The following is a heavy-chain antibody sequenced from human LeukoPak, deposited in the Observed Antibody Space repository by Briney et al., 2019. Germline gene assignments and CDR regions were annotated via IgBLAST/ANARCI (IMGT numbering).Heavy chain of an antibody. CDR2: INHSGST. CDR3: ARDRGEWELLSWFDP. CDR1: GGSFSGYY. J-gene: IGHJ5*02. D-gene: IGHD1-26*01. Sequence: SETLSLTCAVYGGSFSGYYWSWIRQPPGKGLEWIGEINHSGSTNYNPSLKSRVTISVDTSKNQFSLKLSSVTAADTAVYYCARDRGEWELLSWFDPWGQGTLVTVSS. V-gene: IGHV4-34*01.